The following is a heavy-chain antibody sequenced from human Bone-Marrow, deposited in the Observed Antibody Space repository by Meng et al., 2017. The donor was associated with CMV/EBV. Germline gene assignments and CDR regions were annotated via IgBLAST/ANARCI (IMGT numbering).Heavy chain of an antibody. CDR1: GFTFSTYP. V-gene: IGHV3-64*02. CDR2: ISGNGGST. J-gene: IGHJ6*02. Sequence: GGSLRLSCEGSGFTFSTYPMHWVRQAPGKGLESVSAISGNGGSTYYADSVKGRFTISRDNSKNTLYLQMNSLRAEDTAVYYCARANPDYYYYGMDVWGQGTTVTVYS. CDR3: ARANPDYYYYGMDV.